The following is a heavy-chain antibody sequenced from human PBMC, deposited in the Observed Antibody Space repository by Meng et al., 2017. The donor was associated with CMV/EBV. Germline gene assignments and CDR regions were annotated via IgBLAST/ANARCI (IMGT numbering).Heavy chain of an antibody. D-gene: IGHD3-3*01. Sequence: GGSLRLSCAASGFTFSSYAMSWVRQAPGKGLEWVSVIYSGGSSTYYADSVKGRFTISRDSSKNTLYLQMNSLRAEDTAVYYCAKGAGPFSITIFGVFTNGAPGYWGQGTLVTVSS. V-gene: IGHV3-23*03. CDR2: IYSGGSST. CDR1: GFTFSSYA. CDR3: AKGAGPFSITIFGVFTNGAPGY. J-gene: IGHJ4*02.